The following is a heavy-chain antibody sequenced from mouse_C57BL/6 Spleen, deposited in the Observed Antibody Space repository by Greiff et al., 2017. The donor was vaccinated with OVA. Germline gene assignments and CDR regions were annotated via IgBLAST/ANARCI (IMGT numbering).Heavy chain of an antibody. CDR3: ARSRLRYPFDY. J-gene: IGHJ2*01. CDR1: GYAFSSYW. CDR2: IYPGDGDT. Sequence: QVQLKESGAELVKPGASVKISCKASGYAFSSYWMNWVKQRPGKGLEWIGQIYPGDGDTNYNGKFKGKATLTADKSSSTAYMQLSSLTSEDSAVYFCARSRLRYPFDYWGRGTTLTVSS. V-gene: IGHV1-80*01. D-gene: IGHD1-1*01.